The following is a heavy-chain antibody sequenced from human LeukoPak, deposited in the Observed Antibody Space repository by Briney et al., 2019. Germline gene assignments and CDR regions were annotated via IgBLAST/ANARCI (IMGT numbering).Heavy chain of an antibody. J-gene: IGHJ4*02. V-gene: IGHV4-34*01. CDR1: GGSFSGYY. CDR3: ARFAVGAQGDGGGGSLYYFDY. CDR2: ISHSGST. Sequence: PSETLSLTCAVYGGSFSGYYWSWIRQPPGKGLEWIGEISHSGSTNYNPSLKSRVTISVDTSKNQFSLKLSSVTAADTAVYYCARFAVGAQGDGGGGSLYYFDYWGQGTLVTVSS. D-gene: IGHD1-26*01.